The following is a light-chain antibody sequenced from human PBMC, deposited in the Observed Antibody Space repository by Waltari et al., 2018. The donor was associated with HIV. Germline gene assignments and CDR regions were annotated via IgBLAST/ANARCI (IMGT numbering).Light chain of an antibody. CDR3: CSYADDYTWV. J-gene: IGLJ3*02. CDR1: SSAVGDYNY. V-gene: IGLV2-11*01. Sequence: QSALTPPRSVSGSPGQSVPIPCTGTSSAVGDYNYVSWYQQHPAKAPKLMIFDVNKRPSGVPDRFSGSKSGNTASLTISGLQAEDEADYYCCSYADDYTWVFGGGTKLTVL. CDR2: DVN.